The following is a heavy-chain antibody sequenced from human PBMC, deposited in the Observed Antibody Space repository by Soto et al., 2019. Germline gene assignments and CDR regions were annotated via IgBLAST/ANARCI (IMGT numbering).Heavy chain of an antibody. Sequence: QVQLVQSGAEVKNPGASVKVSCKTSGYTFTKYGVGWARQAPGQGLEWMGWISGSSGNANYAEKVQGRITLTTDTSTSTAYIELRSLRSDDTAVYCCAREMAGLGGEYDYWGQGTLVTVSS. D-gene: IGHD3-16*01. V-gene: IGHV1-18*01. CDR3: AREMAGLGGEYDY. CDR2: ISGSSGNA. CDR1: GYTFTKYG. J-gene: IGHJ4*02.